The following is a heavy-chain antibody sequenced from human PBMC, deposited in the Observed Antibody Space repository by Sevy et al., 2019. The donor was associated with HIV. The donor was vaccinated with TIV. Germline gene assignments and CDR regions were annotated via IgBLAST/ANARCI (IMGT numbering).Heavy chain of an antibody. J-gene: IGHJ4*02. Sequence: SETLSLTCTVSGGSITSLYWNWIRQPPGKGLEWIANIYYNGRINYNPSLKSRVSFSLDTSKNQFSLRLSSVTAADTAMYYCAGENAWGRGYSWGQGTLVTVSS. D-gene: IGHD1-26*01. CDR2: IYYNGRI. CDR1: GGSITSLY. V-gene: IGHV4-59*08. CDR3: AGENAWGRGYS.